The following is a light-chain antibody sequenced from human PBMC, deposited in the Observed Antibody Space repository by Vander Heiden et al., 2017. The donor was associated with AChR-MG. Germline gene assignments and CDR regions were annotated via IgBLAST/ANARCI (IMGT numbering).Light chain of an antibody. V-gene: IGKV1-39*01. CDR3: QQSYSTPVS. CDR2: AAS. J-gene: IGKJ4*01. Sequence: DSQMTQSPSSLSASVGDRATITCRASQSISSYLNWYQQKPGKDPKLLIYAASSLQSGVPSRFSGSGSGTDFTLTISSLRPEDFATYYCQQSYSTPVSFACGTKVGI. CDR1: QSISSY.